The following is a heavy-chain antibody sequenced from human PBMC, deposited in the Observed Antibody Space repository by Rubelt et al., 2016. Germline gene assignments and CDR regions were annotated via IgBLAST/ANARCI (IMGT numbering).Heavy chain of an antibody. CDR3: ARVIRYYVSY. J-gene: IGHJ4*02. CDR1: GGSISSSSYY. Sequence: QLQLQESGPGLVKPSETLSLTCTVSGGSISSSSYYWGWIRQPPGKGLEWIGSIYYSGSTYYNPVFKGWVHSSGDTAKNQFSLMLSSVTAADTAVYYCARVIRYYVSYWGQGTLVTVSS. CDR2: IYYSGST. D-gene: IGHD2/OR15-2a*01. V-gene: IGHV4-39*07.